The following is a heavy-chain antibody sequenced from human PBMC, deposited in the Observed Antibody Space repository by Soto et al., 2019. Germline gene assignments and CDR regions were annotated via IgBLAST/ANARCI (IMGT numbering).Heavy chain of an antibody. CDR2: IKQDGSEK. Sequence: EVQLVGSGGGLVQPGGSLRLSCAASGFIFRNYWMSWVRQAPGKGLESVARIKQDGSEKYSMDSVKGRCTITRDNSKDSLFLQMNSRRVEDAAVYYCSRGNGSSGGAFDFWGQGTLVTVSS. D-gene: IGHD6-6*01. CDR3: SRGNGSSGGAFDF. V-gene: IGHV3-7*04. CDR1: GFIFRNYW. J-gene: IGHJ4*02.